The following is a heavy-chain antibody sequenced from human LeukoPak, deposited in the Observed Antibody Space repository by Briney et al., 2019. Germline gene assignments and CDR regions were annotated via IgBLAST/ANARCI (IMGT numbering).Heavy chain of an antibody. J-gene: IGHJ4*02. Sequence: GGSLRLSCAASGFTFDDYTMHWVRQAPGKGLEWVSLISWDGGSTYYADSVKGRFTISRDNSKNSLYLQMNSLRTEDTALYYCAKEGLRYFDWLNYFDYWGQGTLVTVSS. CDR2: ISWDGGST. CDR1: GFTFDDYT. D-gene: IGHD3-9*01. CDR3: AKEGLRYFDWLNYFDY. V-gene: IGHV3-43*01.